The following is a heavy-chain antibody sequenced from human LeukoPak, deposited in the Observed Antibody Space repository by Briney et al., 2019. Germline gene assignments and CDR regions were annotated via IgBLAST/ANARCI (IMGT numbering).Heavy chain of an antibody. V-gene: IGHV3-30*02. CDR3: ARHWSGGRGPYYFDY. CDR2: IRYSGSRK. Sequence: GGSLRLSCVASGFVFDNYGMDWVRQAPGLGLEWVAFIRYSGSRKYYADSVKGRFTISRDNSRNTLYLQMNSLRADDTAVYYCARHWSGGRGPYYFDYWGQGTLVTVSS. CDR1: GFVFDNYG. J-gene: IGHJ4*02. D-gene: IGHD2-15*01.